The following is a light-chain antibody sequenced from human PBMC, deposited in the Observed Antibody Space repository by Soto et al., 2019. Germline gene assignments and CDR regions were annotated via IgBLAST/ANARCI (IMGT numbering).Light chain of an antibody. Sequence: QSALTQPASVSGSPGQSITISCTGISSDDAGHNSVSWYQQHPGKVPKLIIYEVSNWPSGVSTRFSGSRSDNMASLTISGLQAEDEADYYCSAYTNRGTVDFFGPGTKLTVL. J-gene: IGLJ1*01. CDR1: SSDDAGHNS. CDR2: EVS. CDR3: SAYTNRGTVDF. V-gene: IGLV2-14*01.